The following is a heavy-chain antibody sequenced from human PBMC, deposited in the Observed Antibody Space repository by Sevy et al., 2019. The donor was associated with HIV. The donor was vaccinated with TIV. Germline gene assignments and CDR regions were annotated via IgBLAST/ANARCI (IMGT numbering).Heavy chain of an antibody. CDR1: RYSLNKFS. J-gene: IGHJ4*02. CDR3: AITREYYSDTSGYFDY. D-gene: IGHD3-22*01. CDR2: FDPEDGER. Sequence: ASVKVSCRISRYSLNKFSMHWVRQAPGKGLEGMGSFDPEDGERIYAQRFQGRFSMTKDTSTDTAYMELSSLRPDDTADYYCAITREYYSDTSGYFDYWGQGTLVTVSS. V-gene: IGHV1-24*01.